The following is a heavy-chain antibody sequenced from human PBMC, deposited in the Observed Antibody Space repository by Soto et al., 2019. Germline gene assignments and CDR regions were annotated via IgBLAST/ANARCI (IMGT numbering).Heavy chain of an antibody. CDR2: IYHSGST. CDR3: AREVAGMFDY. CDR1: GGSISSGGYS. Sequence: TLSLTCAVSGGSISSGGYSWSWIRQPPGKGLEWIGYIYHSGSTYYNPSLKSRVTISVDRSKNQFSLKLSSVTAADTAVYYCAREVAGMFDYWGQGTLVTVSS. J-gene: IGHJ4*02. V-gene: IGHV4-30-2*01. D-gene: IGHD3-10*01.